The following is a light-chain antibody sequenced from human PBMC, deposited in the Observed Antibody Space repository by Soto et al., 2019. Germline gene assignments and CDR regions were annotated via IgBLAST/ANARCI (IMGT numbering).Light chain of an antibody. CDR1: SIDVGGYHY. V-gene: IGLV2-11*01. CDR2: DVS. J-gene: IGLJ1*01. Sequence: QSALTQPRSVSGSPGQSVTISCTGTSIDVGGYHYVSWYQQHPGKAPKLMIYDVSKRPSGVPDRFSGSKSGNTASLTISGLQAEDEADYYCCSYAGSDVFGTGTKLTVL. CDR3: CSYAGSDV.